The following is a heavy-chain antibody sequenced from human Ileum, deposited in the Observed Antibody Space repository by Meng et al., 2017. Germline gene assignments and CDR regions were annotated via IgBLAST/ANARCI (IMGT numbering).Heavy chain of an antibody. D-gene: IGHD3-22*01. J-gene: IGHJ4*02. Sequence: QVQIVQSGAEVKEPGASVRVSCNTFTSRAIQWARQAAGQRLEWMGWIIAGSGSTRYSQKFQGRITITRDTSANIAYMDLSSLRFEDTAVYHCVGEDSSGYWAYWGQGTLVTVSS. CDR3: VGEDSSGYWAY. V-gene: IGHV1-3*01. CDR2: IIAGSGST. CDR1: TFTSRA.